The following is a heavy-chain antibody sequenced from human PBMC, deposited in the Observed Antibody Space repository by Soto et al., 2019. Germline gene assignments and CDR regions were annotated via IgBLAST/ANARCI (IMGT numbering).Heavy chain of an antibody. Sequence: SETLSLTCAVYGGSFSGEYWSWIRQPPGKGLEWIGEINHSGSTNYNPSLKSRVTISVDTSKNQFSLKLSSVTAADTAVYYCARGVLRFLEWFDYWGQGTLVTVSS. D-gene: IGHD3-3*01. CDR3: ARGVLRFLEWFDY. J-gene: IGHJ4*02. V-gene: IGHV4-34*01. CDR1: GGSFSGEY. CDR2: INHSGST.